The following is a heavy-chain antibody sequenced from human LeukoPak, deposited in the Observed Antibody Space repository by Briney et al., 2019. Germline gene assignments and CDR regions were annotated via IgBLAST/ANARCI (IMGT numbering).Heavy chain of an antibody. V-gene: IGHV4-34*01. D-gene: IGHD6-13*01. CDR2: INHSGST. CDR1: GGSFSGYY. J-gene: IGHJ6*03. CDR3: ARVSYSSSWYTLNYYYYYYIDV. Sequence: SETLSLTCAVYGGSFSGYYWSWIRQPPGKGLEWIGEINHSGSTNYNPSLKSRVTISVDTSKNQFSLKLSSVTAADTAVYYCARVSYSSSWYTLNYYYYYYIDVWGKGTTVTVSS.